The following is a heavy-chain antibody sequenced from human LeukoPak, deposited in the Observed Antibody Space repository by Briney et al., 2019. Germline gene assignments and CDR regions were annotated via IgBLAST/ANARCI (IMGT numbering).Heavy chain of an antibody. D-gene: IGHD4-17*01. J-gene: IGHJ4*02. CDR1: GGTFSSYA. Sequence: GASVKVSCKASGGTFSSYAISWVRQAPGQGLEWMGGIIPIFGTANYAQKFQGRVTITADKSTSTAYMELSSLRSEDTAVYYCASLSDYGDYVWGQGTLVTVSS. CDR3: ASLSDYGDYV. CDR2: IIPIFGTA. V-gene: IGHV1-69*06.